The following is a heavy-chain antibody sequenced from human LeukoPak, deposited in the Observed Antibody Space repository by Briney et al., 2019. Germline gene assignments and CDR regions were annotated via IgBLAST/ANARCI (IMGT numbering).Heavy chain of an antibody. Sequence: ASVKVSCKASGYTFTSYGISWVRQAPGQGLEWMGWISAYNGNTNYAQKLQGRVTMTTGTYTSTTYMELRSLRSDDTAVYYCASSDGKYFQHWGQGTLVTVSS. J-gene: IGHJ1*01. CDR1: GYTFTSYG. V-gene: IGHV1-18*01. CDR2: ISAYNGNT. CDR3: ASSDGKYFQH. D-gene: IGHD1-1*01.